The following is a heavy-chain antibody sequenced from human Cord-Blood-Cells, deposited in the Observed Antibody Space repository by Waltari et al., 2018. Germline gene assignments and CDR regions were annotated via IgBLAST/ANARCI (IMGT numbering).Heavy chain of an antibody. CDR3: ARGRVYCSSTSCYYYYGMDV. CDR2: INHSGST. J-gene: IGHJ6*02. CDR1: GGSFSGYY. Sequence: QVQLQQWGAGLLKPSETLSLTCAVYGGSFSGYYWSWIRQPPGKGLEWIGEINHSGSTNYNPSLQSRVTIAVDTSKNQFSLKLGSVTSADTAVYYCARGRVYCSSTSCYYYYGMDVWGQGTTVTVSS. V-gene: IGHV4-34*01. D-gene: IGHD2-2*01.